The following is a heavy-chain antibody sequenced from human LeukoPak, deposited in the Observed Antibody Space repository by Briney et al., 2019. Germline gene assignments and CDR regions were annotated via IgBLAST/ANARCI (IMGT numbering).Heavy chain of an antibody. V-gene: IGHV1-18*01. Sequence: ASVTVSCKASGYTFTNYGISWVRQAPGQGLEGMGWISAYNGNTNYAQKLQGRVTMTTDTSTSTAYMELRSLRSDDTAVYYCARAGGLLTVNLFRWFDPWGQGTLVTVSS. D-gene: IGHD4-17*01. CDR3: ARAGGLLTVNLFRWFDP. J-gene: IGHJ5*02. CDR2: ISAYNGNT. CDR1: GYTFTNYG.